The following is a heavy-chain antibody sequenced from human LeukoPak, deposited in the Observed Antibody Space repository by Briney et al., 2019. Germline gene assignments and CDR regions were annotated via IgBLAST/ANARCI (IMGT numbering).Heavy chain of an antibody. CDR1: GGSISSYY. Sequence: SETLSLTCTVSGGSISSYYWSWIRQPPGKGLEWIGYIYYSGSTNYNPSLKSRVTISVDTSKNQFSLKLSSVTAADTAVYYCARDASSGSGGDAFDIWGQGTMVTVSS. J-gene: IGHJ3*02. V-gene: IGHV4-59*12. CDR2: IYYSGST. CDR3: ARDASSGSGGDAFDI. D-gene: IGHD6-19*01.